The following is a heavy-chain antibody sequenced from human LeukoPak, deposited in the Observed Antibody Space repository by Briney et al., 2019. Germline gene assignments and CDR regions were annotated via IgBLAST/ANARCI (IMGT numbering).Heavy chain of an antibody. J-gene: IGHJ4*02. V-gene: IGHV1-18*01. Sequence: ASVKVSCKASGYTFSSYGISWVRQAPGRGLEWMGWISAYKGNTNYAQKLQGRVTMTEDTSTDTAYMELSSLRSEDTAVYYCATLVGRGFDYWGQGTLVTVSS. D-gene: IGHD3-10*01. CDR1: GYTFSSYG. CDR3: ATLVGRGFDY. CDR2: ISAYKGNT.